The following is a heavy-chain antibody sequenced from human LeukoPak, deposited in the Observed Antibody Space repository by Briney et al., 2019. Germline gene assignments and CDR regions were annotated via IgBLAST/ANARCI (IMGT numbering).Heavy chain of an antibody. V-gene: IGHV3-23*01. CDR1: RLTLSSYA. D-gene: IGHD3-10*01. Sequence: GGSLRLSRAASRLTLSSYAMSWVRQAPGGGLEWVSAISGSGGSTYYADSVKDRFTLSRHNSKNTLYLQMNSLRAEDTAVYYCAKDRNRGFSSKYFDYWGQGTLVTVSS. J-gene: IGHJ4*02. CDR3: AKDRNRGFSSKYFDY. CDR2: ISGSGGST.